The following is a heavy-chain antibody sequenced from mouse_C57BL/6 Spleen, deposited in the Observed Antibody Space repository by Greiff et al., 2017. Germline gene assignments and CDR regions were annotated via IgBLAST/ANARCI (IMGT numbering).Heavy chain of an antibody. J-gene: IGHJ2*01. Sequence: EVKLVESGGGLVKPGGSLKLSCAASGFTFSSYAMSWVRQTPEKRLEWVATISDGGSYTYYPDNVKGRFTISRDNAKNNLYLQMSHLKSEETAMYYCARDGGWERYLDYWGQGTTLTVSS. CDR3: ARDGGWERYLDY. V-gene: IGHV5-4*01. D-gene: IGHD3-3*01. CDR2: ISDGGSYT. CDR1: GFTFSSYA.